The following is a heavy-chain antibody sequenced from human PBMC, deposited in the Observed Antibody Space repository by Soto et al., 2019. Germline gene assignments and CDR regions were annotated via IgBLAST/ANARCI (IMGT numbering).Heavy chain of an antibody. J-gene: IGHJ4*02. V-gene: IGHV3-66*01. D-gene: IGHD2-2*01. CDR2: IYSGGGT. Sequence: EVRLVQSGGGLVQPGGSLRLSCAASLFIVSDNYMSWVRQAPGKGLEWVSLIYSGGGTDYAESVKGRFTISRDNSKTTLYLQMNSLNAEDTGIYYCATRMPTAPYWGQGTVVTVSS. CDR3: ATRMPTAPY. CDR1: LFIVSDNY.